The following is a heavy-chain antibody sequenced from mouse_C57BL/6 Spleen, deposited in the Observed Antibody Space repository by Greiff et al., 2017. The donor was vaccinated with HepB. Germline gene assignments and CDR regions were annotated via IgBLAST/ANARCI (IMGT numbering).Heavy chain of an antibody. D-gene: IGHD5-1-1*01. CDR2: ISSGGSYT. J-gene: IGHJ4*01. Sequence: EVQGVESGGDLVKPGGSLKLSCAASGFTFSSYGMSWVRQTPDKRLEWVATISSGGSYTYYPDSVKGRFTISRDNAKNTLYLQMSSLKSEDTAMYDCAREVNTVYDAMDYWGQGTSVTVSS. V-gene: IGHV5-6*01. CDR3: AREVNTVYDAMDY. CDR1: GFTFSSYG.